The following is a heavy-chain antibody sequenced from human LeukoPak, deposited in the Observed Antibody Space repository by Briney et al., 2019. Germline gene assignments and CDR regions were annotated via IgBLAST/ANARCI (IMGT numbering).Heavy chain of an antibody. CDR2: ISGSGGST. CDR3: AKAVVVRGYVGY. J-gene: IGHJ4*02. D-gene: IGHD3-10*01. CDR1: GFTFSSYA. V-gene: IGHV3-23*01. Sequence: GGSLRLSCATSGFTFSSYAMSWVRQAPGKGLEWVSAISGSGGSTYYADSVKGRFTISRDNSKNTLYLQMNSLRAEDTAVYYCAKAVVVRGYVGYWGQGTLVTVTS.